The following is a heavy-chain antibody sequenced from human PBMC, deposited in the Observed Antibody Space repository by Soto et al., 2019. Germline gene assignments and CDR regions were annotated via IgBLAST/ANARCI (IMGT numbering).Heavy chain of an antibody. CDR1: GFTFSSFH. Sequence: GGSLRLSCAASGFTFSSFHMNWVRQAPGRGLEWVAYITSSSDTIYYSDSVKGRFTISRDNGKNSLFLQMNSLRDEDTAVYYCARVVVVIPPGYYYAMDVSGPGTTVTVSS. D-gene: IGHD3-22*01. J-gene: IGHJ6*02. CDR3: ARVVVVIPPGYYYAMDV. CDR2: ITSSSDTI. V-gene: IGHV3-48*02.